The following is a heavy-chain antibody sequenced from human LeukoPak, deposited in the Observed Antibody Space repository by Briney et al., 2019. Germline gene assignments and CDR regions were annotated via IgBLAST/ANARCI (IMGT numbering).Heavy chain of an antibody. V-gene: IGHV1-46*01. Sequence: ASVKVSYKASGYTFTSYYMHWVRQAPGQGLEWMGIINPSGGSTSYAQKFQGRVTMTRDTSTSTVYMELSSLRSEDTAVYYCARDQTPFGCSYGYDYWGQGTLVTVSS. D-gene: IGHD5-18*01. CDR2: INPSGGST. CDR3: ARDQTPFGCSYGYDY. J-gene: IGHJ4*02. CDR1: GYTFTSYY.